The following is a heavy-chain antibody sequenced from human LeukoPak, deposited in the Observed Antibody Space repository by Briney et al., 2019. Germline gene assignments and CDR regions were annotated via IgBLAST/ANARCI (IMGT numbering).Heavy chain of an antibody. CDR1: GYSISSGYY. CDR3: ARRLEYSSGWYGNDAFDI. Sequence: SETLSLTCVVSGYSISSGYYWGWIRQPPGKGLEWIGSIYHSGSTYYNPSLKSRVTISVDTSKNQFSLKLSSVTAADTAVYYCARRLEYSSGWYGNDAFDIWGQGTMVTVSS. D-gene: IGHD6-19*01. J-gene: IGHJ3*02. CDR2: IYHSGST. V-gene: IGHV4-38-2*01.